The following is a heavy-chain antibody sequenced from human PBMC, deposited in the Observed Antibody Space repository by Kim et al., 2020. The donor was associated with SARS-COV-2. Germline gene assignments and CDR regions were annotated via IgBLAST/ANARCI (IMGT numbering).Heavy chain of an antibody. Sequence: TPAPKSRVTISLATSKNHFSLKLSSVTAADTAVYYCAQFYGDYLYNWFDPWGQGTLVTVSS. V-gene: IGHV4-4*08. CDR3: AQFYGDYLYNWFDP. D-gene: IGHD4-17*01. J-gene: IGHJ5*02.